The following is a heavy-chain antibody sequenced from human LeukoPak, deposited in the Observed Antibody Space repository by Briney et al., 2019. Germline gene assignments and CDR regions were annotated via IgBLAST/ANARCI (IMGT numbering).Heavy chain of an antibody. J-gene: IGHJ5*02. CDR3: ARGPQPYYSWFDP. CDR1: GGSISSGSYY. D-gene: IGHD3-10*01. CDR2: IYTSGST. Sequence: SQTLSLTCTVPGGSISSGSYYWSWIRQPAGKGLEWIGRIYTSGSTNYNPSLKSRVTISVDTSKNQFSLKLSSVTAADTAVYYCARGPQPYYSWFDPWGQGTLVTVSS. V-gene: IGHV4-61*02.